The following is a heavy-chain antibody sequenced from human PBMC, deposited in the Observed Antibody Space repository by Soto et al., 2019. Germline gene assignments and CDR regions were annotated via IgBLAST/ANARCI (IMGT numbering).Heavy chain of an antibody. CDR1: GGSLSTPVW. Sequence: QLQLQESGPGLVKPSGTLSLTCGVSGGSLSTPVWWSWVRMPPGKGLEWIGDVFHSGSANYNPSHQSLVTISLDKPTNQFSLRLSSVTAADTAVYYCARKAWARLDYRGQGALVTVSS. D-gene: IGHD7-27*01. V-gene: IGHV4-4*02. J-gene: IGHJ4*02. CDR2: VFHSGSA. CDR3: ARKAWARLDY.